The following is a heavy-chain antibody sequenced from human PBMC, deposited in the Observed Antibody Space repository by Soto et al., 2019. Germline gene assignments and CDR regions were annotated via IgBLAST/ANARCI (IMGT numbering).Heavy chain of an antibody. CDR1: GGSISGSSYY. CDR3: ASLSGATYGDYGGGINY. Sequence: SETLSLTCTVSGGSISGSSYYWGWIRQPPGKGLECIGSVHYSGSTDYNPSLKSRVTISVDTSKNQFSLKLTSVTAADTAVYFCASLSGATYGDYGGGINYWGQGTLVTVSS. D-gene: IGHD4-17*01. V-gene: IGHV4-39*01. J-gene: IGHJ4*02. CDR2: VHYSGST.